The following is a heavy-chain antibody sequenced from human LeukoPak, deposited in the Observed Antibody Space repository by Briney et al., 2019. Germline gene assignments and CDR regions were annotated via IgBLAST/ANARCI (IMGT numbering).Heavy chain of an antibody. CDR3: ARVGDYYDSSGTLDY. D-gene: IGHD3-22*01. V-gene: IGHV4-59*01. Sequence: SETLSLTCTVSGGSISSYYWSWIRQPPGKGLECIGYIYYSGSTNYNPSLKSRVTISVDTSKNQFSLKLSSVTAADTAVYYCARVGDYYDSSGTLDYWGQGTLVTVSS. CDR2: IYYSGST. CDR1: GGSISSYY. J-gene: IGHJ4*02.